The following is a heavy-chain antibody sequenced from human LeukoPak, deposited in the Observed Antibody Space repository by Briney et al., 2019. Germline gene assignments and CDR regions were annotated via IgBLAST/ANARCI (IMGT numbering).Heavy chain of an antibody. V-gene: IGHV4-4*09. CDR3: ARHPRRCSASGTCYSWFDA. Sequence: SETLSLTCSVSGDSISSYYWSWIRQPPGKGLEWIAYIYAGGTTKYNPSLKSRVTISVDTSMNQFSLTIHSVTASDTAMYYCARHPRRCSASGTCYSWFDASGQGTLVTVSS. CDR2: IYAGGTT. J-gene: IGHJ5*02. CDR1: GDSISSYY. D-gene: IGHD2-21*02.